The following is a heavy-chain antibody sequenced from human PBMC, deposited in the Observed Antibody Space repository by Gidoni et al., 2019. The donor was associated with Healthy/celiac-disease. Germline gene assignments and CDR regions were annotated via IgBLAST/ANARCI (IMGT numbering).Heavy chain of an antibody. CDR1: GGTFSSYA. Sequence: QVQLVQSGAEVKKPGSSVKVSCKASGGTFSSYAISWVRQAPGQGLEWMGGIIPLFGTANYSQKFQGRVTITADESTSTAYMELSSLRSDDTAVYYCARVQGNLQLFSSGLDWGQGTLVTVSS. CDR3: ARVQGNLQLFSSGLD. J-gene: IGHJ4*02. CDR2: IIPLFGTA. V-gene: IGHV1-69*01. D-gene: IGHD6-19*01.